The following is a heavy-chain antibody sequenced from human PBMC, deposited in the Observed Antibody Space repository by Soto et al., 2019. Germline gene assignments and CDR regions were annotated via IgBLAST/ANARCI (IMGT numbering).Heavy chain of an antibody. Sequence: GASVKVSCKASGYTFTSYDINWVRQATGKGLEWMGWMNPNSGNTGYAQKFQGRVTMTRNTSISTAYMELSSLRSEDTAVYYCARVYTMVRGVTPYYYYGMDVWGQGTTVTVSS. CDR2: MNPNSGNT. V-gene: IGHV1-8*01. CDR3: ARVYTMVRGVTPYYYYGMDV. J-gene: IGHJ6*02. D-gene: IGHD3-10*01. CDR1: GYTFTSYD.